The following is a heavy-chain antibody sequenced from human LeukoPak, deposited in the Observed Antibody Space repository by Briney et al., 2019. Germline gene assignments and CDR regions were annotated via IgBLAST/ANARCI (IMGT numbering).Heavy chain of an antibody. CDR3: AKAGGAYSSSWYLYFDY. J-gene: IGHJ4*02. Sequence: GGSLRLSCAASAFTFSSYAMTWVRQAPGKGLDWVSTIGGSGDSTSYADSVKGRFTISRDSSKNTLFLQMNSLRAEDTAVYYCAKAGGAYSSSWYLYFDYWGQGTLVTVSS. D-gene: IGHD6-13*01. CDR1: AFTFSSYA. V-gene: IGHV3-23*01. CDR2: IGGSGDST.